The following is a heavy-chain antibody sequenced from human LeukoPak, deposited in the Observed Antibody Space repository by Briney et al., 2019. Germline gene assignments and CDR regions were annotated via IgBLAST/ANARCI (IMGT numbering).Heavy chain of an antibody. J-gene: IGHJ4*02. CDR3: ARGARGNLWLGY. CDR2: IYYSGST. Sequence: SETLSLTCTVSGGSISSYYWSWIRQPPGQGLEWIGYIYYSGSTNYNPSLKSRVTISVDTSKNQFSLKLSSVTAADTAVYYCARGARGNLWLGYWGQGTLVTVSS. D-gene: IGHD2/OR15-2a*01. V-gene: IGHV4-59*01. CDR1: GGSISSYY.